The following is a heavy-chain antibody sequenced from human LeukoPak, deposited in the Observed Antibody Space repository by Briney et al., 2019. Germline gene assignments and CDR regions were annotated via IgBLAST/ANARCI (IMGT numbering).Heavy chain of an antibody. CDR2: ISSSSSTI. Sequence: GGSLRLSCAASGSTFSSYSMNWVRQAPGKGLEWVSYISSSSSTIYYADSVKGRFTISRDNAKNSLYLQMNGLRAEDTAVYYCARAGGMTTVTTGRRYFDYWGQGTLVTVSS. V-gene: IGHV3-48*01. J-gene: IGHJ4*02. CDR3: ARAGGMTTVTTGRRYFDY. D-gene: IGHD4-17*01. CDR1: GSTFSSYS.